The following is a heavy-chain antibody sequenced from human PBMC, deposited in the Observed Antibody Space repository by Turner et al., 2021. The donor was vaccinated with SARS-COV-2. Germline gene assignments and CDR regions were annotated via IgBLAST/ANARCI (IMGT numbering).Heavy chain of an antibody. CDR1: GLTFSSYW. CDR2: IKQEESEK. J-gene: IGHJ4*02. Sequence: EVQVVVSGGGLVQPGGSLSLSCAVSGLTFSSYWMSGVRQAPGEGLEGVANIKQEESEKNYVDAVKGRFTISRDNAKNSLYLQMNSLRAEDTAVYYCATGGYSYHHWGQGTLVTVSS. V-gene: IGHV3-7*03. CDR3: ATGGYSYHH. D-gene: IGHD5-18*01.